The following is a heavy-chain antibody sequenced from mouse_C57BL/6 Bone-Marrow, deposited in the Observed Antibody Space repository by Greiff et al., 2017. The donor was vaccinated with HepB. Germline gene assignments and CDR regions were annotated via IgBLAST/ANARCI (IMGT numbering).Heavy chain of an antibody. V-gene: IGHV5-16*01. CDR2: INYDGSST. CDR1: GFTFSDYY. CDR3: ARAPTPYYFDY. D-gene: IGHD2-10*01. Sequence: KLVESAGGLVQPGSSMKLSCTASGFTFSDYYMAWVRQVPEKGLEWVANINYDGSSTYYLDSLKSRFIISRDNAKNILYLQMSSLKSEDTATYYCARAPTPYYFDYWGQGTTLTVSS. J-gene: IGHJ2*01.